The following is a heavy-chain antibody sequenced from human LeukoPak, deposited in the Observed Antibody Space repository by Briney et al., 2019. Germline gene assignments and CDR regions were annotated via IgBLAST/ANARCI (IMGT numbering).Heavy chain of an antibody. CDR3: ARDRAKDFPLVAAAGPPLY. CDR1: GYTFTGYY. J-gene: IGHJ4*02. D-gene: IGHD6-13*01. Sequence: GASVKVSCKASGYTFTGYYMHWVRQAPGQGLEWMGWINPNSGGTNYAQKFQGRVTMTRDTSISTAYMELSRLRSDDTAVYYCARDRAKDFPLVAAAGPPLYWGQGTLVTVSS. CDR2: INPNSGGT. V-gene: IGHV1-2*02.